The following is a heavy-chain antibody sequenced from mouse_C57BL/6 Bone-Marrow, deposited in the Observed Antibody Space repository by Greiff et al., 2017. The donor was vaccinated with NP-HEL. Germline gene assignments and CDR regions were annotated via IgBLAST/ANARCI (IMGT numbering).Heavy chain of an antibody. J-gene: IGHJ3*01. D-gene: IGHD1-1*01. V-gene: IGHV1-50*01. Sequence: QVQLQQPGAELVKPGASVKLSCKASGYTFTTYWMQWVKQRPGQGLEWIGEIDPSDSYTNYNQKFKGKATLIVDTSSITAYMQLSSLTSEDSAVDYCARKAYYGRSYEFAYWGQGTLVTVSA. CDR3: ARKAYYGRSYEFAY. CDR2: IDPSDSYT. CDR1: GYTFTTYW.